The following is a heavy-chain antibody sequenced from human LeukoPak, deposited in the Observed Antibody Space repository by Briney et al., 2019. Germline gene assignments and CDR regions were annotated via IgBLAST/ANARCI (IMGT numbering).Heavy chain of an antibody. Sequence: SETLSLTCSVSRGSISSNYWSWIRQPPGKPLEWIGYIYYSGSTTYNPSLKSRVTISVDTSKNHFSLKLSSVTAADTAVYYCARHSRSYYDFDYWGQGTLVTVSS. V-gene: IGHV4-59*08. J-gene: IGHJ4*02. CDR1: RGSISSNY. D-gene: IGHD1-26*01. CDR3: ARHSRSYYDFDY. CDR2: IYYSGST.